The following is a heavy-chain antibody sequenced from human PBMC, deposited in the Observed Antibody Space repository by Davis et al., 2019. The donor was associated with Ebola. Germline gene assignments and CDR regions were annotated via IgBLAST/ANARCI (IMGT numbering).Heavy chain of an antibody. CDR2: INPNSGGT. CDR1: GYTFTGYY. Sequence: ASVKVSCKASGYTFTGYYMHWVRQAPGQGLEWMGWINPNSGGTNYAQKFQGRVTMTRDTSISTAYMELSRLRSDDTAVYYCARVFGSSIAAAGTTPEGFDYWGQGTLVTVSS. J-gene: IGHJ4*02. V-gene: IGHV1-2*02. CDR3: ARVFGSSIAAAGTTPEGFDY. D-gene: IGHD6-13*01.